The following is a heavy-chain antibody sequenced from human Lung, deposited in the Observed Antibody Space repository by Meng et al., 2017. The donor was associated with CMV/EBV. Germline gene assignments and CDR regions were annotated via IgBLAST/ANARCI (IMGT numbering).Heavy chain of an antibody. CDR2: ISYDGTT. CDR3: AGLLPSGKYVHHWFDP. V-gene: IGHV4-59*12. J-gene: IGHJ5*01. D-gene: IGHD3-10*02. Sequence: SXTLSLXCAVSGGVINVYYWSWIRQPPGKGLEWVGSISYDGTTSYNPSLNSRVTISLDTSKSQFSLKLTSVTAADTALYYCAGLLPSGKYVHHWFDPWGPGNXVNGAS. CDR1: GGVINVYY.